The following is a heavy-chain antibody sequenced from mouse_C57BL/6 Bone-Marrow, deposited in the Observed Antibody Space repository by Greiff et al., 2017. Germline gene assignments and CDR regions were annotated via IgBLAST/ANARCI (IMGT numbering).Heavy chain of an antibody. CDR3: AREGLRRSYYFDY. CDR1: GFSLTSYA. Sequence: VKLQESGPGLVAPSQSLSITCTVSGFSLTSYAISWVRQPPGKGLEWLGVIWTGGGTNYTSALKSRLSISKDNDKSQVCLKKNSLQTDDTARYYCAREGLRRSYYFDYGGQGTTLTVSA. V-gene: IGHV2-9-1*01. J-gene: IGHJ2*01. CDR2: IWTGGGT. D-gene: IGHD2-4*01.